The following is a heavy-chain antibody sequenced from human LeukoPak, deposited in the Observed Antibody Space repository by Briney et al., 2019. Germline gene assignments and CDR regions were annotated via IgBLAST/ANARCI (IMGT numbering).Heavy chain of an antibody. CDR3: ARGDSSIWYEY. CDR2: IYPGGSET. D-gene: IGHD6-13*01. Sequence: GESLKISCKGSGYRFTNYWIGWVRQMPGKGLEWMGIIYPGGSETRYSPPFQGQVTISADKSISTAYLQWSSLKASDTAMYYCARGDSSIWYEYWGQGTLVTVSS. V-gene: IGHV5-51*01. J-gene: IGHJ4*02. CDR1: GYRFTNYW.